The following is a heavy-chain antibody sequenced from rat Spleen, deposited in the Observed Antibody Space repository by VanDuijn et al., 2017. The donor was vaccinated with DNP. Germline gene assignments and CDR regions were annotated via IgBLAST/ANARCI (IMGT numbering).Heavy chain of an antibody. CDR3: ARLGWHGWFAY. CDR1: GFTFSDYN. D-gene: IGHD1-11*01. CDR2: IIYDGNRT. Sequence: EVQLVESGGGLVQPGRSLKLSCAASGFTFSDYNMAWVRQAPKKGLEWVATIIYDGNRTYYRDSVKGRFTISRDNAKSTLYLQMDSLRSEDTATYYCARLGWHGWFAYWGQGTLVTVSS. V-gene: IGHV5S10*01. J-gene: IGHJ3*01.